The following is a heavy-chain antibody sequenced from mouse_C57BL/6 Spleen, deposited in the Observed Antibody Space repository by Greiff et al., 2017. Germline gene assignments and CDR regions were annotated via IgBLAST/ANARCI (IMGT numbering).Heavy chain of an antibody. V-gene: IGHV1-64*01. CDR2: IHPNSGST. CDR1: GYTFTSYW. J-gene: IGHJ4*01. Sequence: QVQLQQPGAELVKPEASVKLSCKASGYTFTSYWMHWVKQRPGQGLEWIGMIHPNSGSTNYNEKFKSKATLTVDKSSSTAYMQLSSLTSEDSAVYYCAREDTDYAMDYWGQGTSVTVSS. D-gene: IGHD1-1*01. CDR3: AREDTDYAMDY.